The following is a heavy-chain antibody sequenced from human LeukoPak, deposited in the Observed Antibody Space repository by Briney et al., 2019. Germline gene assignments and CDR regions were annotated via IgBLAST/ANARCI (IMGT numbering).Heavy chain of an antibody. Sequence: SETLSLTCAVYGGSLNGHYWSWFRQPPGKGLEWIGEGSESGGTKFNPSLKSRVTISADTSKNQFSLKLNSVTAADTAVYYCAKNGQSGFSFDPWGQGTLVTVSS. CDR3: AKNGQSGFSFDP. CDR1: GGSLNGHY. J-gene: IGHJ5*02. D-gene: IGHD3-3*01. V-gene: IGHV4-34*01. CDR2: GSESGGT.